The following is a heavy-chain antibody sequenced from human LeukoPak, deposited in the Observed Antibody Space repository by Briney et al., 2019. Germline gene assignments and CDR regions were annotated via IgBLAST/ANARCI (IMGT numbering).Heavy chain of an antibody. D-gene: IGHD3-10*01. J-gene: IGHJ4*02. CDR2: MNPNSGNT. V-gene: IGHV1-8*01. CDR3: ATTMVRGVIPDY. CDR1: GYTLTSYD. Sequence: ASVKVSCKASGYTLTSYDINWVRQATGQGLEWMGWMNPNSGNTGYAQKFQGRVTMTRNTSISTAYMELSSLRSEDTAVYYCATTMVRGVIPDYWGQGTLVTVSS.